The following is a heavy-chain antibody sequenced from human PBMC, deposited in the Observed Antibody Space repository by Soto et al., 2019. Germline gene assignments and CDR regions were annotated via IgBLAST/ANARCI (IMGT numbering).Heavy chain of an antibody. CDR1: GGSISSGGYY. D-gene: IGHD6-6*01. Sequence: QVQLQESGPGLVKPSQTLSLTCTVSGGSISSGGYYWTWIRQHPGKGLEWIGYNYYSGITYYKPSRNSQFNISLDTSKNEFSLNLSSVTAQATAVHYCARGSSIEGLYSVMDVWGQGPTVTVS. CDR3: ARGSSIEGLYSVMDV. V-gene: IGHV4-31*01. J-gene: IGHJ6*02. CDR2: NYYSGIT.